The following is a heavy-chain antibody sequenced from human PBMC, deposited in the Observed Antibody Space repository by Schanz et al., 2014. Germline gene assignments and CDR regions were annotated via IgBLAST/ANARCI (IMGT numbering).Heavy chain of an antibody. CDR1: GFTFRDYY. CDR2: ISHSGGSK. D-gene: IGHD2-15*01. V-gene: IGHV3-23*04. CDR3: AKGMGYCSGGTCYDYYYYGLDV. Sequence: EQLVESGGGLVKPGGSLRLSCAASGFTFRDYYMSWIRQAPGKGLEWVSSISHSGGSKYYADSVKGRFTISRDNSENTLYLQMNSLSADDTAVFYCAKGMGYCSGGTCYDYYYYGLDVWGQGTTVTVSS. J-gene: IGHJ6*02.